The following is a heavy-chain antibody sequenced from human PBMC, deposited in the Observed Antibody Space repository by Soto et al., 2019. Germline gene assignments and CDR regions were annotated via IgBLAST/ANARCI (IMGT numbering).Heavy chain of an antibody. Sequence: VGSLRLSCAASGFTFSDHYMSWIRQAPGKGLEWISYINPTGSYTHYADSVRGRFIISRDNTDNSLYLQMNSLRAEDTALYYCARGHHSMDVWGQGATVTVSS. J-gene: IGHJ6*02. V-gene: IGHV3-11*06. CDR3: ARGHHSMDV. CDR1: GFTFSDHY. CDR2: INPTGSYT.